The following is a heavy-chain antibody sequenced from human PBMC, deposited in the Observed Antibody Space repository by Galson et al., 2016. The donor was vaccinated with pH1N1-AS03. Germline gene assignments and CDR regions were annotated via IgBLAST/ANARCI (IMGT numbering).Heavy chain of an antibody. J-gene: IGHJ4*02. V-gene: IGHV3-23*01. CDR3: AKVMHGYGSSWSNFLDH. CDR1: GFTFNCA. D-gene: IGHD6-13*01. CDR2: ISGSGDNT. Sequence: SLRLSCAASGFTFNCAMSWVRQAPGRGLEWVSAISGSGDNTFYEDSVRGRFTISRDNSENTLYLQMNNLRAEDTAVYYCAKVMHGYGSSWSNFLDHWGQGTLVTVSS.